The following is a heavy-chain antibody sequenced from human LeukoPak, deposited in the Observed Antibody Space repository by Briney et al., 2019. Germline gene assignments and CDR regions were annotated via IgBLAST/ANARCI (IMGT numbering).Heavy chain of an antibody. D-gene: IGHD3-16*02. Sequence: SETLSLTCAVSGGSISSNSYYWGWIRQPPGKGLEWIGSIYYSGSTYYNPSLKSRVTISVDTSKNQFSLKLSSVTAADTAVYYCARGRVRRYDYVWGSYRPYYFDYWGQGTLVTVSS. CDR3: ARGRVRRYDYVWGSYRPYYFDY. CDR2: IYYSGST. V-gene: IGHV4-39*07. J-gene: IGHJ4*02. CDR1: GGSISSNSYY.